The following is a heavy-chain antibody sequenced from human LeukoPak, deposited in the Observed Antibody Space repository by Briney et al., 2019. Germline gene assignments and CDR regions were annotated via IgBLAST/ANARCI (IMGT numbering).Heavy chain of an antibody. Sequence: GGSLRLSCAAPGFTFSSYSMNWVRQAPGKGLEWVSSIRSSTSYIYYADSVRGRFTISRDNAKNSLYLQMNSLRAEDTAVYYCARDGSGYCSGGSCYSAEYFQHWGQGTLVTVSS. J-gene: IGHJ1*01. V-gene: IGHV3-21*01. CDR3: ARDGSGYCSGGSCYSAEYFQH. D-gene: IGHD2-15*01. CDR2: IRSSTSYI. CDR1: GFTFSSYS.